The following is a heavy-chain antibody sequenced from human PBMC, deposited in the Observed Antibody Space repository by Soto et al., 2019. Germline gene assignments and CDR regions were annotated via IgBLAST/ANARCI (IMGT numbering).Heavy chain of an antibody. D-gene: IGHD1-26*01. J-gene: IGHJ4*02. Sequence: QPGGSLRLSCAASGFTFSSYPMHWVRQAPGKGLEWLAVISYDGREENFARSVRGRFTISRDNFMNTLFLQMNGLRVEDTAMYYCARDSGGTFYDGIDYWGQGTLVTVSS. CDR2: ISYDGREE. CDR3: ARDSGGTFYDGIDY. V-gene: IGHV3-30*03. CDR1: GFTFSSYP.